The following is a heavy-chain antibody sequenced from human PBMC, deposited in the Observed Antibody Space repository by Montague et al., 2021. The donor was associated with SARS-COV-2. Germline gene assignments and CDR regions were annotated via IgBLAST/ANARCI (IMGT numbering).Heavy chain of an antibody. D-gene: IGHD3-22*01. CDR1: GFTVSGNY. CDR2: FYSGSTT. V-gene: IGHV3-53*04. CDR3: ARVPFYDSSGYLEDYWYFDL. Sequence: SLRLSCAASGFTVSGNYMSWVRQAPGKGLECVSVFYSGSTTYYADSVKGRFTISRHNSKNTLYLQMNSLRAEDTAVYYCARVPFYDSSGYLEDYWYFDLWGRGTLVTVSS. J-gene: IGHJ2*01.